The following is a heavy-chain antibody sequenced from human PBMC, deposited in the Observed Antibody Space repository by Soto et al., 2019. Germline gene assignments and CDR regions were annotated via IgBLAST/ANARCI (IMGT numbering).Heavy chain of an antibody. CDR1: GGNIVNYC. Sequence: LQTLCVTYTVAGGNIVNYCLSCIRQPPGKGLEWIGYIYYSGSTNYNPSLKSRVTISVDTSKNQFSLKLSSVTAADTAVYYCARLVWQQLTSGYRFDPWGQGTLVTVS. V-gene: IGHV4-59*01. J-gene: IGHJ5*02. CDR2: IYYSGST. CDR3: ARLVWQQLTSGYRFDP. D-gene: IGHD6-13*01.